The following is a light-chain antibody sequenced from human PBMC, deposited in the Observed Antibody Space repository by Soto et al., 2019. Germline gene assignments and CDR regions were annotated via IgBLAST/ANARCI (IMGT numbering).Light chain of an antibody. Sequence: EILMTQSPSTLAVSPGERASLSCRASQRVSSNLAWYQQKPGQAPRLLIYGASTRATGIPARSSGSGSGTEFTLTISSLQPDDFATYYCQQYNSYSFGQGTKVDIK. CDR3: QQYNSYS. J-gene: IGKJ1*01. CDR2: GAS. V-gene: IGKV3-15*01. CDR1: QRVSSN.